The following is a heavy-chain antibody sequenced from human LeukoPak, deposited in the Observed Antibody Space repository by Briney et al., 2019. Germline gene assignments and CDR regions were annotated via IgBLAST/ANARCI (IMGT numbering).Heavy chain of an antibody. CDR2: IRVSGSST. V-gene: IGHV3-23*01. Sequence: GGSLRLSCAASGCSFSSYAMCWVRQAPGKGLEWVSGIRVSGSSTYYVDSVSGGVTISRDNSTKTLYLQMNSVQDEDTPTDYCVKKLVGTNSGDHLDYWGQGTLVIVSS. D-gene: IGHD1-26*01. CDR1: GCSFSSYA. CDR3: VKKLVGTNSGDHLDY. J-gene: IGHJ4*02.